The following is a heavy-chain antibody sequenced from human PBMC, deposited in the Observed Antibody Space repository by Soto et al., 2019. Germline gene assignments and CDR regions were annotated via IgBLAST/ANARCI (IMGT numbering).Heavy chain of an antibody. D-gene: IGHD2-15*01. J-gene: IGHJ4*02. CDR3: ARDQTDSGGYSDS. Sequence: PGGSLRLSCEGSGFPFRSYGIQWVRQAPGKGLEWLGLIWNDGSHAYYADSVKGRFTISRDNSKNTVFLQVSNLRAEGTAVYFCARDQTDSGGYSDSWGQGTLVTVSS. CDR2: IWNDGSHA. CDR1: GFPFRSYG. V-gene: IGHV3-33*01.